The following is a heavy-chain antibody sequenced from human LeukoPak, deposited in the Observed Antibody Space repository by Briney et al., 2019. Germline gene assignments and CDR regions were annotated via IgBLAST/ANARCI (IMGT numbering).Heavy chain of an antibody. CDR3: AKPPPGTKPPAEYFQH. Sequence: SGGSLRLSCAASGFTFSSYAMSWVRLAPGKGLEWVSAISGSGGSTYYADSVKGRFTISRDNSKNTLYLQMNSLRAEDTAVYYCAKPPPGTKPPAEYFQHWGQGTLVTVSS. D-gene: IGHD1-1*01. CDR2: ISGSGGST. V-gene: IGHV3-23*01. CDR1: GFTFSSYA. J-gene: IGHJ1*01.